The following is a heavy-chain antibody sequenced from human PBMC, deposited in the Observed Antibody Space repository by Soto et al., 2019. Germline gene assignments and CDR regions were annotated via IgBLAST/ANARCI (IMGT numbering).Heavy chain of an antibody. V-gene: IGHV4-59*08. CDR1: GGSLSSYY. D-gene: IGHD6-13*01. J-gene: IGHJ1*01. CDR3: ARHGSSSEQEPPGGQH. Sequence: QVQLQESGPGLVKPSETLSLTCTVSGGSLSSYYWSWIRQPPGKGLEGIGYIYYSGSTTYNPSLKSRVTIAVDRSTTQFSLRLSAVTAADTAVYYCARHGSSSEQEPPGGQHWGQVTLGTFSS. CDR2: IYYSGST.